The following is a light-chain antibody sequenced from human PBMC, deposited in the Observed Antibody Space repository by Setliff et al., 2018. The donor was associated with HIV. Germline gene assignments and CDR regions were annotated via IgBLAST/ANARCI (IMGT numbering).Light chain of an antibody. CDR1: SSDIGRYNY. J-gene: IGLJ6*01. Sequence: QSALTQPASVSGSPGQSITISCTGTSSDIGRYNYVSWYQQYPGRGPTLVIFDVSERPSGVSNRFSGSKSGNTASLIISGLQPDDEADYYCCSYARGSTYVFGSGTQLTVL. V-gene: IGLV2-14*03. CDR3: CSYARGSTYV. CDR2: DVS.